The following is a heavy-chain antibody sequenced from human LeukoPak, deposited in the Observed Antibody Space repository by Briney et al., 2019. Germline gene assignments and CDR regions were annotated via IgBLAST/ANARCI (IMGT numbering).Heavy chain of an antibody. Sequence: PGGSLRLSCGASGFTFSDYAMSWVRQAPGKGLEWVSGINDNGSTRFYAASVKGRFTSSRDNPKNTLYLQMIGLRAEDTAVYYCAKDLQTWPRFPDYWGRGTLVTVSS. CDR1: GFTFSDYA. D-gene: IGHD5-12*01. CDR3: AKDLQTWPRFPDY. CDR2: INDNGSTR. V-gene: IGHV3-23*01. J-gene: IGHJ4*02.